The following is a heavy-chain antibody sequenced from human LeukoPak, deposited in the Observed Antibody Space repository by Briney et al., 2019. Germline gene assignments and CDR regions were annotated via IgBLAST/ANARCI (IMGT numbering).Heavy chain of an antibody. CDR1: GGSFSGYY. CDR3: ARGRQSPNWFDP. J-gene: IGHJ5*02. Sequence: ETLSLTCAVYGGSFSGYYWSWIRQPPGKGLEWIGEINHSGSTNYNPSLKSRVTISVDTSKNQFSLKLSSVTAADTAVYYCARGRQSPNWFDPWGQGTLVTVSS. CDR2: INHSGST. V-gene: IGHV4-34*01.